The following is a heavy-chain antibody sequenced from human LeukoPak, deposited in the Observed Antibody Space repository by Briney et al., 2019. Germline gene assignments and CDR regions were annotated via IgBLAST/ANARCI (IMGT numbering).Heavy chain of an antibody. V-gene: IGHV1-69*05. CDR1: GGTFSSYA. Sequence: ASVKVSCKASGGTFSSYAISWVRQAPGQGLEWMGGIIPIFGTANYAQKFQGRVTITTDESTSTAYMELSSLRSEDTAVYYCVRGLELRRYYYYYYMDVWGKGTTVTVSS. CDR2: IIPIFGTA. J-gene: IGHJ6*03. D-gene: IGHD1-7*01. CDR3: VRGLELRRYYYYYYMDV.